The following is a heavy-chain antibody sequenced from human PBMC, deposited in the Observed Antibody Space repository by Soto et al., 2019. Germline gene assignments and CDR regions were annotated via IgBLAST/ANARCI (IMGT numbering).Heavy chain of an antibody. D-gene: IGHD3-22*01. V-gene: IGHV3-21*01. Sequence: GGSLRLSCAASGFNFITYSLSWVRQAPGKWLEWVASISSSAVYIDYADSVKGRFTISGDNANNSLYLQMNSLRAEDTATYYCVRDGLDYYDTARLYFDKWGQGXLVTVYS. J-gene: IGHJ4*02. CDR3: VRDGLDYYDTARLYFDK. CDR2: ISSSAVYI. CDR1: GFNFITYS.